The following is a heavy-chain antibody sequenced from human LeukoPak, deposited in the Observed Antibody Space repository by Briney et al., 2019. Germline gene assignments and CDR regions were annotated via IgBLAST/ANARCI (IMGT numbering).Heavy chain of an antibody. V-gene: IGHV1-2*02. CDR3: ARWLGGVGFDY. D-gene: IGHD5-12*01. Sequence: GASVKVSCKASGYTFSGYYMHWVRQAPGQGLEWMGWINPNSGGTNHAQKFQGRVTMTGDTSISTAYMELSRLRSDDAAVYYCARWLGGVGFDYWGQGTLVTVSS. J-gene: IGHJ4*02. CDR1: GYTFSGYY. CDR2: INPNSGGT.